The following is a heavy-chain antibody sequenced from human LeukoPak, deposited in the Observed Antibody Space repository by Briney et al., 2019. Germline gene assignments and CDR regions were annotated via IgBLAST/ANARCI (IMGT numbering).Heavy chain of an antibody. J-gene: IGHJ5*02. V-gene: IGHV3-23*01. D-gene: IGHD3-9*01. Sequence: GGSLRLSCAASGFTFSSYAVSWVRQAPGKGLEWVSAISGSGGSTYYADSVKGRFTISRDNSKNTLYLQMNSLRAEDTAVYYCAKASTYYDILTGGSYNWFDPWGQGTLVTVSS. CDR1: GFTFSSYA. CDR2: ISGSGGST. CDR3: AKASTYYDILTGGSYNWFDP.